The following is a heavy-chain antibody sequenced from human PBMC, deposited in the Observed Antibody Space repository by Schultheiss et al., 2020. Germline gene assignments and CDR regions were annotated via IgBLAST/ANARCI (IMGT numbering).Heavy chain of an antibody. CDR1: GYMFTNYA. V-gene: IGHV1-3*01. CDR3: ARSRVGIAAAGPDDY. CDR2: INAGNGYT. Sequence: ASVKVSCKASGYMFTNYAMHWVRQAPGQRLEWMGWINAGNGYTKYSQKFQGRVTITRDTSASTAYMELSSLRSEDTAVYYCARSRVGIAAAGPDDYWGQGTLVTVSS. J-gene: IGHJ4*02. D-gene: IGHD6-13*01.